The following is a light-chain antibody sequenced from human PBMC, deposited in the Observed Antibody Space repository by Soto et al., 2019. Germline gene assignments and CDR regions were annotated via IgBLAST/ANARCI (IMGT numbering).Light chain of an antibody. J-gene: IGKJ2*01. Sequence: EIVMTQSPATLSVSPGERVTLSCRASQRVSSSLAWYQQKSGQATRLLIYGASTRATGIPARFSGSGSGTEFTLTISCLQSEDSAVYYCHQYNSWPPLYTFGQGTKLEIK. CDR1: QRVSSS. CDR3: HQYNSWPPLYT. V-gene: IGKV3-15*01. CDR2: GAS.